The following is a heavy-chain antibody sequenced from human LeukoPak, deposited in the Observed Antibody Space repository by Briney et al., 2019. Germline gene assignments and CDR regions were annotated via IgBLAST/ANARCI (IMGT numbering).Heavy chain of an antibody. CDR1: GFTFSSYG. J-gene: IGHJ6*02. CDR2: IWYDGSNK. Sequence: GGSLRLSCAASGFTFSSYGMHWVRQAPGKGLEWVAVIWYDGSNKYYADSVKGRFTISRDNSKNTLYLQMNSLRAEDTAVYYCARDGVGPRDYYGSGSYFLAYGMDVWGQGTTVTVSS. D-gene: IGHD3-10*01. CDR3: ARDGVGPRDYYGSGSYFLAYGMDV. V-gene: IGHV3-33*01.